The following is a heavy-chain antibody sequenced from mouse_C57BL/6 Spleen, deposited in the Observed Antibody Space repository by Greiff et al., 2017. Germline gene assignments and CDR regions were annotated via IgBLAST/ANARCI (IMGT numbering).Heavy chain of an antibody. CDR3: ARNEDYCGSSPWFAY. CDR1: GFSLTSYG. V-gene: IGHV2-2*01. Sequence: QVQLQQSGPGLVQPSQSLSITCTVSGFSLTSYGVHWVRQSPGKGLEWLGVIWSGGSTDYNAAFISRLSISKDNSKSQVFFKMNSLQADDTAIYYCARNEDYCGSSPWFAYWGQGTLVTVSA. CDR2: IWSGGST. J-gene: IGHJ3*01. D-gene: IGHD1-1*01.